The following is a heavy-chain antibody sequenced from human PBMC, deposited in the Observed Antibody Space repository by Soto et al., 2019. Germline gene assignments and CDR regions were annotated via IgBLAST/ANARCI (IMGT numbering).Heavy chain of an antibody. CDR2: FDPEDGET. CDR3: APSSRRFSLWLLLL. J-gene: IGHJ4*01. CDR1: GYTLTALS. D-gene: IGHD3-22*01. V-gene: IGHV1-24*01. Sequence: QVQLVQSGAEVKKTGASVKVSCKVSGYTLTALSMHWVRQAPGKGLEWMGGFDPEDGETIYAQKFQGRVTMTEDTSTDTAYMELSSLRSEDTAVYYCAPSSRRFSLWLLLLWGHGTLVTVSS.